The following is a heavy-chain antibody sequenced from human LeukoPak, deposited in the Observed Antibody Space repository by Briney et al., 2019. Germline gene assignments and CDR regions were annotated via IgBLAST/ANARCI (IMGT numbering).Heavy chain of an antibody. CDR1: GLTVRSNY. Sequence: AGGSLRLSCAVSGLTVRSNYMRWVRQTRGKGLEWVAINHASGNTNYSDSVKGRFTVSRHNSKNTLYLQMNSLRGDDTAVYYCARDDDGGGHFDYWGQGTLVAVSS. CDR3: ARDDDGGGHFDY. D-gene: IGHD4/OR15-4a*01. CDR2: NHASGNT. V-gene: IGHV3-53*04. J-gene: IGHJ4*02.